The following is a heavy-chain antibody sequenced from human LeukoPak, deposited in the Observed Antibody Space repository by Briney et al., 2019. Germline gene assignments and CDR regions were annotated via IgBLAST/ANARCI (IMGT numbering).Heavy chain of an antibody. J-gene: IGHJ4*02. CDR1: GGSISSGDYY. V-gene: IGHV4-30-4*02. CDR3: ARAERPFSTSSTLMH. Sequence: SETLSLTCTVSGGSISSGDYYWSWIRQPPGKGLEWIGYIYYSGSTYYNPSLKSRVTISVDTSKNQFSLKLSSVTAADTAVYYCARAERPFSTSSTLMHWGQGTLVTVSS. D-gene: IGHD2-2*01. CDR2: IYYSGST.